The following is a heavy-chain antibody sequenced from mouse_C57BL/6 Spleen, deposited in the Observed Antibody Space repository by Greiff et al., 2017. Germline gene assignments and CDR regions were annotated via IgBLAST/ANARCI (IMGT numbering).Heavy chain of an antibody. CDR2: INPNNGGT. D-gene: IGHD2-5*01. CDR3: AREEAYYSNYGLSY. CDR1: GYTFTDYY. V-gene: IGHV1-26*01. J-gene: IGHJ3*01. Sequence: VQLQQSGPELVKPGASVKISCKASGYTFTDYYMNWVKQSHGKSLEWIGDINPNNGGTSYNQKFKGKATLTVDKSSSTAYMELRSLTSEDSAVYYCAREEAYYSNYGLSYWGQGTLVTVSA.